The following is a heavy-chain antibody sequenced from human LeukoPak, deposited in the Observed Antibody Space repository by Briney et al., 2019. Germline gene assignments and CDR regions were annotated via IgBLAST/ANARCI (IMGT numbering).Heavy chain of an antibody. V-gene: IGHV1-24*01. J-gene: IGHJ3*02. CDR2: FDPEDGET. CDR1: GYTLTELS. D-gene: IGHD3-9*01. CDR3: ATDLDTAGAFDI. Sequence: ASVKVSCKVSGYTLTELSMHWVRQAPGKGLEWMGGFDPEDGETIYAQKFQGRVIMTEDTSTDTAYMELSSLRSEDTAVYYCATDLDTAGAFDIWGQGTMVTVSS.